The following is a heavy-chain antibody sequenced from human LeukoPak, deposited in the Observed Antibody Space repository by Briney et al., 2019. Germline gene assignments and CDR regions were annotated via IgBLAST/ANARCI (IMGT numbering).Heavy chain of an antibody. CDR2: ISFDGSSA. Sequence: PGGSLRLSCAASGFTFSSYGMNWVRQAPGKGLEWVAVISFDGSSAFYADSVKGRFTISRDNSKNTLYLQVNSLRSEDTAVYYCARGDSGYEYYFDYWGQGTLVTVSS. CDR1: GFTFSSYG. D-gene: IGHD5-12*01. CDR3: ARGDSGYEYYFDY. J-gene: IGHJ4*02. V-gene: IGHV3-33*05.